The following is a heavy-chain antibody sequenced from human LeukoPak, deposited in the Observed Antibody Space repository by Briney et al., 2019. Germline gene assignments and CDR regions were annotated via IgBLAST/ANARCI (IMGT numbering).Heavy chain of an antibody. CDR2: ISYSGST. D-gene: IGHD5-18*01. CDR1: GGSGSSDS. J-gene: IGHJ6*03. Sequence: PSETLSLTCTVSGGSGSSDSWSWLRQPPGQGLEWIGYISYSGSTSYNPSLKSQVTISVDPSNIQLSLKLRSVTAADTAVYYCARSTLSFSYTYGDAYYYYYMDVWGKGTTVIVS. CDR3: ARSTLSFSYTYGDAYYYYYMDV. V-gene: IGHV4-59*02.